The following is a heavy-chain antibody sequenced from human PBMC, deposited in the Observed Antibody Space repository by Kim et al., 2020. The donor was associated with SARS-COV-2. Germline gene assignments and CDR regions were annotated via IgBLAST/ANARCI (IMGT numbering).Heavy chain of an antibody. CDR1: GYSFTSYW. CDR3: ARPRWLRMQDGAFDAFDI. V-gene: IGHV5-10-1*01. D-gene: IGHD5-12*01. Sequence: GESLKISCKGSGYSFTSYWISWVRQMPGKGLEWMGRIDPSDSYTNYSPSFQGHVTISADKSISTAYLQWSSLKASDTAMYYCARPRWLRMQDGAFDAFDIWGQGTMVTVSS. J-gene: IGHJ3*02. CDR2: IDPSDSYT.